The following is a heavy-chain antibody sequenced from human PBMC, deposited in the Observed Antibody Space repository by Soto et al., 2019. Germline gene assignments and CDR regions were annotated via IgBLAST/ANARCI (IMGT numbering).Heavy chain of an antibody. V-gene: IGHV4-59*01. Sequence: PSETLSLTCTVSGGSISSYYWSWIRQPPGKGLEWIGYIYYSGSTNYNPSLKSRVTISVDTSKNQFSLKLSSVTAADTAVYYCARILGGSGYSSMLFDYWGQGTLVTVSS. J-gene: IGHJ4*02. CDR2: IYYSGST. CDR1: GGSISSYY. D-gene: IGHD3-22*01. CDR3: ARILGGSGYSSMLFDY.